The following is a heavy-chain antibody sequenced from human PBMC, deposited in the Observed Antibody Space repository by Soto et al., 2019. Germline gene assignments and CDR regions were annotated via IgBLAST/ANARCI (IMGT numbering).Heavy chain of an antibody. CDR2: IYYSGSS. Sequence: SETLSLTCTVSGGSISSSTYYWGWIRQPPGKGLEWIGNIYYSGSSYYNPSLKSRLTISVDTSKNQFSLKLSSVTAADTAVYFCARDYGDYFFDYWGQGTLVT. CDR1: GGSISSSTYY. D-gene: IGHD4-17*01. V-gene: IGHV4-39*01. CDR3: ARDYGDYFFDY. J-gene: IGHJ4*02.